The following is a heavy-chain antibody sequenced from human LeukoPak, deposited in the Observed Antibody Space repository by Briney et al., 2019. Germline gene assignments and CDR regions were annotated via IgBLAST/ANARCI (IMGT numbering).Heavy chain of an antibody. Sequence: SETLSLPCTVSGDSISTHYWSWIRQPPGKGLEWIGYIYYSGSTNYNPSLKSRVTISVDTSKDQFSLKLSSVTAADTAVYYCARLGSWSDGIDYWGQGTHVTVSS. V-gene: IGHV4-59*08. CDR1: GDSISTHY. J-gene: IGHJ4*02. CDR3: ARLGSWSDGIDY. CDR2: IYYSGST. D-gene: IGHD3-3*01.